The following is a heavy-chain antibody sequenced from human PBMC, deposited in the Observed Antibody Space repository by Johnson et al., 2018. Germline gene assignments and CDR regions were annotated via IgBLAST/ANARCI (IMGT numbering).Heavy chain of an antibody. CDR2: ITWTGDYT. D-gene: IGHD3-10*01. Sequence: VQLVQSGGAVVQPGGSMRLSCPASGFIFHDYTMHWFRPAPGKGLEWVSLITWTGDYTLCADSVKGRCTISRENSNYFSYLQMNNLRGDDSAMYYCAREKGRVIDSWGQGTLVTGSS. V-gene: IGHV3-43*01. CDR3: AREKGRVIDS. CDR1: GFIFHDYT. J-gene: IGHJ4*02.